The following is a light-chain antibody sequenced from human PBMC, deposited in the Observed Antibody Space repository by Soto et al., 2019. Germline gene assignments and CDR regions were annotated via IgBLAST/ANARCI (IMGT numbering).Light chain of an antibody. V-gene: IGKV3-11*01. Sequence: IVVTQSPATLSLSPGDTATLSCRTSQGVSTYLAWYQQKPGQAPSLIIYDASERATGIPARFSGSGSGTDFTLTISSLEPEDFAVYFCQQRSNRPPLTFGGGTKIEIK. CDR2: DAS. CDR3: QQRSNRPPLT. J-gene: IGKJ4*01. CDR1: QGVSTY.